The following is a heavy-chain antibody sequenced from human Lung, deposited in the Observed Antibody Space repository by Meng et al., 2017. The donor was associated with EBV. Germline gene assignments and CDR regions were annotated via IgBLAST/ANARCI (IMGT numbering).Heavy chain of an antibody. D-gene: IGHD4-17*01. Sequence: QVQLQESCPGLVNPSLPLSLTLTGSGGSISSGDYDWSWIRQPPGKGLEWIGYIYYSGSTYYNPSLKSRVTISVDTSKNQFSLKLSSVTAADTAVYYCARGPTTYFDYWGQGTLVTVSS. J-gene: IGHJ4*02. CDR3: ARGPTTYFDY. CDR2: IYYSGST. CDR1: GGSISSGDYD. V-gene: IGHV4-30-4*01.